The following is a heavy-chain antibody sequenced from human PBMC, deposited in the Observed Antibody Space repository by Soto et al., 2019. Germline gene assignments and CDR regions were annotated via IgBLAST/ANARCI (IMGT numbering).Heavy chain of an antibody. CDR3: ARLRLLFGKHGNWFDP. V-gene: IGHV1-18*01. J-gene: IGHJ5*02. D-gene: IGHD2-21*01. CDR1: GYTFTSYG. Sequence: ASVKVSCKASGYTFTSYGISWVRQAPGQGLEWMGWISAYNGNTNYAQKLQGRVTMTTDTSTSTAYMELRSLRSDDTAVYYCARLRLLFGKHGNWFDPWGQGTLVTVSS. CDR2: ISAYNGNT.